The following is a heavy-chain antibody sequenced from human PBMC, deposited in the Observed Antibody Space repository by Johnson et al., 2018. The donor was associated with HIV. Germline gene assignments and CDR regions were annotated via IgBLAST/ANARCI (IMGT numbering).Heavy chain of an antibody. V-gene: IGHV3-30-3*01. Sequence: QVQLVESGGGVVQPGKSLRLSCAASGFTFSTYAMHWVRQAPGKGLEWVAFISYDGSNKYYAESVKGRFTISRDNSKNTLYLQMNSLRAEDTAVYYCASEGALWSDAFDIWGQGTMVTVSS. CDR3: ASEGALWSDAFDI. CDR1: GFTFSTYA. D-gene: IGHD1-26*01. CDR2: ISYDGSNK. J-gene: IGHJ3*02.